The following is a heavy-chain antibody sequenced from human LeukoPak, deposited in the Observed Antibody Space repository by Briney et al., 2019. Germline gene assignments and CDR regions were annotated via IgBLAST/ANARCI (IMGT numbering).Heavy chain of an antibody. CDR1: GGTFSSYA. CDR2: IIPILGIA. Sequence: GASVKVSCKASGGTFSSYANSWVRQAPGQGLEWMGRIIPILGIANYAQKFQGRVTITADKSTSTAYMELSSLRSEDTAVYYCARARHYDFWSGLIGWFDPWGQGTLVTVSS. D-gene: IGHD3-3*01. CDR3: ARARHYDFWSGLIGWFDP. V-gene: IGHV1-69*04. J-gene: IGHJ5*02.